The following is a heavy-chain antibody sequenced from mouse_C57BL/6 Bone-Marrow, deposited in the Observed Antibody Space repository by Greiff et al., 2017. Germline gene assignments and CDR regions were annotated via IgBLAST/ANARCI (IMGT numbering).Heavy chain of an antibody. CDR1: GFTFSNYC. D-gene: IGHD1-1*01. Sequence: EVKVEESGGGLVQPGGSMKLSCVASGFTFSNYCMNWVRQSPETGLEWVSQIRLKSDNSATHSAASVKGRFTISRDDSKSSVYLQMNNVRAEDTGIYYCTGGYYYGSTYFDYWGQGTTLTVSS. V-gene: IGHV6-3*01. J-gene: IGHJ2*01. CDR3: TGGYYYGSTYFDY. CDR2: IRLKSDNSAT.